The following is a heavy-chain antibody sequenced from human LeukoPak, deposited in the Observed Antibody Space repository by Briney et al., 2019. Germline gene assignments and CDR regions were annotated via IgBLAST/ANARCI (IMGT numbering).Heavy chain of an antibody. V-gene: IGHV3-30-3*01. CDR2: ISYDGSNK. CDR1: GFTFSSYA. Sequence: PGRSLRLSCAASGFTFSSYAMHWVRQAPGKGLEWVAVISYDGSNKYYADSVKGRFTISRDNSKNTLYLQMNSLRAEDTAVYYCARVRGSYFFVDYWGQGNLVTVSS. J-gene: IGHJ4*02. D-gene: IGHD1-26*01. CDR3: ARVRGSYFFVDY.